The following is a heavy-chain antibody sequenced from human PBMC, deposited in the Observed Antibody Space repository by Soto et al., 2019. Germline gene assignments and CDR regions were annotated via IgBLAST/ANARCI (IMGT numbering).Heavy chain of an antibody. V-gene: IGHV3-23*01. Sequence: EVQLLESGGGLVQPGGSLRLSCAASGFTFSRYAMSWVRQAPGKGLEWVSGISSSGGTTYYADSVKGRFSISRDNSKNTLYLQLNSPGAEDTAVYYGAKWDYCSGGTGYSDSRCQGTLVTVSS. CDR3: AKWDYCSGGTGYSDS. CDR1: GFTFSRYA. J-gene: IGHJ4*02. CDR2: ISSSGGTT. D-gene: IGHD2-15*01.